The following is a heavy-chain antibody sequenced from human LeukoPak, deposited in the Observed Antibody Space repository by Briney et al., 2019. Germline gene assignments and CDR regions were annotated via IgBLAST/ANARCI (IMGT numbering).Heavy chain of an antibody. Sequence: GGSLRLSCADYGFTLSNYDMSWVRQDPGKGLEWVSAISGSGGTTYYADSVKGRFTISRDNSKNTLYLQMNSLRAEDTAVYYCAKGSGRPNRFDPWGQGTLVIVSS. V-gene: IGHV3-23*01. D-gene: IGHD3-10*01. J-gene: IGHJ5*02. CDR3: AKGSGRPNRFDP. CDR2: ISGSGGTT. CDR1: GFTLSNYD.